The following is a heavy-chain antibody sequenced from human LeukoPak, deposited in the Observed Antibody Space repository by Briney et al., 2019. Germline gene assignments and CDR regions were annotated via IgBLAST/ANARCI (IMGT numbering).Heavy chain of an antibody. D-gene: IGHD3-10*01. V-gene: IGHV4-39*07. Sequence: SETLSLTCAVSGGSISSGGYSWSWIRQPPGKGLEWIGSIYYSGSTYYNPSLKSRVTISVDTSKNQFSLKLSSVTAADTAVYYCAREVWFGEGFDYWGQGTLVTVSS. J-gene: IGHJ4*02. CDR3: AREVWFGEGFDY. CDR2: IYYSGST. CDR1: GGSISSGGYS.